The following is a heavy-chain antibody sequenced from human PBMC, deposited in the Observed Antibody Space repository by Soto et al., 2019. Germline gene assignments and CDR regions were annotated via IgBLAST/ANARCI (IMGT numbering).Heavy chain of an antibody. CDR3: ARKLSDPHNWFDP. Sequence: PGGSLRLSCAASGFTFSSYEMNWVRQAPGKGLEWVSYISSSGSTIYYADSVKGRFTISRDNAKNSLYLQMNSLRAEDTAVYYCARKLSDPHNWFDPRGQGTMVTVAS. D-gene: IGHD3-16*02. CDR2: ISSSGSTI. J-gene: IGHJ5*02. CDR1: GFTFSSYE. V-gene: IGHV3-48*03.